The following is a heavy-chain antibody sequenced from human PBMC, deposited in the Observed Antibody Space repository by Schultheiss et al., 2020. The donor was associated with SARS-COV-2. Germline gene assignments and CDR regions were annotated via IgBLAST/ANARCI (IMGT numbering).Heavy chain of an antibody. V-gene: IGHV3-13*01. CDR1: GFTFSSYD. CDR2: IGTAGDT. D-gene: IGHD3-22*01. J-gene: IGHJ4*02. CDR3: AKDEGITMIVVVILDY. Sequence: GGSLRLSCAASGFTFSSYDMHWVRQATGKGLEWVSAIGTAGDTYYPGSVKGRFTISRDNAKNTLYLQMNSLRAEDTAVYYCAKDEGITMIVVVILDYWGQGTLVTVSS.